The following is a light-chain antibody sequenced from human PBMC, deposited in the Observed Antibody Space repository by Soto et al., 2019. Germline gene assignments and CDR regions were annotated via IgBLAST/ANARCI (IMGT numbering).Light chain of an antibody. CDR3: VLYMGSGISV. V-gene: IGLV8-61*01. CDR1: SGSVSTDYY. Sequence: QTVVTQEPSFSVSPGGTVTFTCGLNSGSVSTDYYPSWYQQTPGQAPRTLIYSTNTRSPGVPDRFFGSILGNKAALTITGAQTEDESDYHCVLYMGSGISVFGGGTKLTVL. J-gene: IGLJ3*02. CDR2: STN.